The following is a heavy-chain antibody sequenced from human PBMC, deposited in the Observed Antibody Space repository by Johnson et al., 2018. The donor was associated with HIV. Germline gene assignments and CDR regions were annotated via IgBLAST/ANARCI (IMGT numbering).Heavy chain of an antibody. D-gene: IGHD1-26*01. V-gene: IGHV3-23*04. CDR1: GFTFVSYA. CDR2: ISGSGGIT. J-gene: IGHJ3*02. Sequence: VQLVESGGGLVQPGGSLRLSCAASGFTFVSYAMSWVRQAPGKGLEWVSIISGSGGITYHADSVKGRFTISRDNSKNTLYLQMKSLRAEDTAVYYCAKDFWPVGARGAFDIWGQGTMVTVSS. CDR3: AKDFWPVGARGAFDI.